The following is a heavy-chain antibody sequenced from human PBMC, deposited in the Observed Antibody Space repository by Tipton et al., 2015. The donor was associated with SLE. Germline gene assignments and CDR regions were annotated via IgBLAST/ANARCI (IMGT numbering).Heavy chain of an antibody. CDR1: VASISTHY. Sequence: TLSLTCTVSVASISTHYWSWIRQPPGKGLEWIGYISYTGNTNLNPSLKSRVTMSVATSKNQFSLRLTSVTAADTAMYYCARDSAVNFWYFDLWGRGTLVTVSS. V-gene: IGHV4-59*11. CDR2: ISYTGNT. CDR3: ARDSAVNFWYFDL. J-gene: IGHJ2*01.